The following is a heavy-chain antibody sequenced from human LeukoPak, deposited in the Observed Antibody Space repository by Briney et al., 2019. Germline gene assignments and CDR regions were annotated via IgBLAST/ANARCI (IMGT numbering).Heavy chain of an antibody. D-gene: IGHD6-19*01. V-gene: IGHV1-2*04. CDR2: INPNSGGT. J-gene: IGHJ4*02. Sequence: ASVKVSCKASGYTFTGYYMHWVRQAPGQGLEWMGWINPNSGGTNYAQKFQGWVTMTRDTSISTAYMELRSLRSDDTAVYYCAKATESGWYVWNSENGYYFEYLGQGTPVNVSP. CDR3: AKATESGWYVWNSENGYYFEY. CDR1: GYTFTGYY.